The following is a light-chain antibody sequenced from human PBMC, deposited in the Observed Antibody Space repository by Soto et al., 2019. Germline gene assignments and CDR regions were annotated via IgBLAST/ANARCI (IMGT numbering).Light chain of an antibody. Sequence: AIQMTQSPSSLSASVGDRVTITCRASQGIRNDLGWYQQKPGRAPQLLIYAVPFLQSGVPSRFSGSGSGTDFTLTISRLQPEDFATYYCLQDYNYPYTFGQGTKVDIK. J-gene: IGKJ2*01. CDR1: QGIRND. CDR2: AVP. V-gene: IGKV1-6*01. CDR3: LQDYNYPYT.